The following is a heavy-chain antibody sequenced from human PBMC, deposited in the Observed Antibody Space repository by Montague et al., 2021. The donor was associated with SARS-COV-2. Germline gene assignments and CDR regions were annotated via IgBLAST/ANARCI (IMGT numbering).Heavy chain of an antibody. CDR1: GGSISSSSYY. Sequence: SETLSLTCTVSGGSISSSSYYWGWIRQPPGKGLEWIGSLYYSGSTYYNPSLKSRVTISVDTSKNQFSLELSSVTAADTAVYYCARVGRQQLVRLSGMDVWGQGTTVTVSS. CDR2: LYYSGST. CDR3: ARVGRQQLVRLSGMDV. V-gene: IGHV4-39*07. J-gene: IGHJ6*02. D-gene: IGHD6-13*01.